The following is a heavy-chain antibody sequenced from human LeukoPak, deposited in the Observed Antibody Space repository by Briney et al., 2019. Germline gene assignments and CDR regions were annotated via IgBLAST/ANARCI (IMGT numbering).Heavy chain of an antibody. J-gene: IGHJ4*02. CDR1: GFMFNSYS. V-gene: IGHV3-21*01. Sequence: GGSLRLTCAASGFMFNSYSMNWVRQAPGKGLEWVSSISSDSLYIYYADAVKGRFIISRDNTERALYLEMNNLRDEDTDMYYCATYGVNWGNYLDYWGQVILVTVSS. CDR2: ISSDSLYI. D-gene: IGHD4-23*01. CDR3: ATYGVNWGNYLDY.